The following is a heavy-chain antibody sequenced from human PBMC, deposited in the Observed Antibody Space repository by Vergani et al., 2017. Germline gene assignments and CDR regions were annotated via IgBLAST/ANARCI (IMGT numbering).Heavy chain of an antibody. D-gene: IGHD3-22*01. CDR3: VRYYYDSSGYYYVDY. CDR2: ISSSSSYI. J-gene: IGHJ4*02. CDR1: GFTFSSYS. Sequence: EVQLVESGGGLVKPGGSLRLSCAASGFTFSSYSMNWVRQAPGKGLEWVSSISSSSSYIYYADSVKGRFTISRDNAKNSLYLQMNSLRTEDTAVYYCVRYYYDSSGYYYVDYWGQGTLVTVSS. V-gene: IGHV3-21*01.